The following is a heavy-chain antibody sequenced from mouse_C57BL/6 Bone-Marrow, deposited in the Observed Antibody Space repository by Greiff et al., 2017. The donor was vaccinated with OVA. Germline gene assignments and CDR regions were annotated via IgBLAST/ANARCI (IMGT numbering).Heavy chain of an antibody. CDR1: GFNIKNTY. V-gene: IGHV14-3*01. Sequence: EVQLQQSVAELVRPGASVKLSCTASGFNIKNTYMHWVKQRPEQGLEWIGRIDPANGNTKYAPKFQGKATITADTSSNTAYLQLSSLTSEDTAIYYCAGPLYYGSSPYYAMDYWGQGTSVTVSS. J-gene: IGHJ4*01. D-gene: IGHD1-1*01. CDR2: IDPANGNT. CDR3: AGPLYYGSSPYYAMDY.